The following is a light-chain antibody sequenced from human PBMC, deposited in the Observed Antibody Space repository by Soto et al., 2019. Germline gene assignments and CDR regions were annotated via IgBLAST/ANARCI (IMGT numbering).Light chain of an antibody. V-gene: IGKV1-39*01. CDR1: QSISSY. CDR3: QQSHSTPLT. Sequence: DIQMTQSPSSLSASVGDRVTITCRASQSISSYLNWYQQKPGKAPKVLISGESSLQSGVPLRFSGSGSGTDFTLTISSLQSEDFASYYCQQSHSTPLTFGGGTKVEIK. J-gene: IGKJ4*01. CDR2: GES.